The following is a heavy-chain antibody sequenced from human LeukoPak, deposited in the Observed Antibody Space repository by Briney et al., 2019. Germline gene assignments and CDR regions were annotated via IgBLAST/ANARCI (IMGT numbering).Heavy chain of an antibody. CDR1: GFTFSDYY. V-gene: IGHV4-34*01. CDR2: INHSGST. D-gene: IGHD2-8*01. J-gene: IGHJ4*02. CDR3: ARGMVFTN. Sequence: GSLRLSCAASGFTFSDYYMSWIRQPPGKGLEWIGEINHSGSTNYNPSLKSRVTISVDTSKNQFSLKLSSVTAADTAVYYCARGMVFTNWGQGTLVTVSS.